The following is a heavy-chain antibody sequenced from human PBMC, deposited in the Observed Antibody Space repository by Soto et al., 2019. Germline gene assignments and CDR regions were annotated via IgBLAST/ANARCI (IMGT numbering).Heavy chain of an antibody. Sequence: GASVKVSCKASGGTFSSYAISWVRQAPGQGLEWMGGIIPIFGTANYAQKFQGRVTITADKSTSTAYMELSSLRSEDTAVYYCARRKQLVGYYYYGMDVWGQGTTVTVSS. V-gene: IGHV1-69*06. CDR2: IIPIFGTA. CDR1: GGTFSSYA. D-gene: IGHD6-6*01. J-gene: IGHJ6*02. CDR3: ARRKQLVGYYYYGMDV.